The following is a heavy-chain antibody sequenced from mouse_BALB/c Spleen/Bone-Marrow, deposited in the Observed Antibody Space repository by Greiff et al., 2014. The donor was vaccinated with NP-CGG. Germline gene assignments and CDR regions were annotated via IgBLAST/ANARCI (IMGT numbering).Heavy chain of an antibody. CDR2: ISDGGSYT. CDR1: GFTFSDYY. J-gene: IGHJ3*01. D-gene: IGHD2-14*01. Sequence: EVKLMESGGGLVKPGGSLKPSCAASGFTFSDYYMYWVRQTPEKRLEWVATISDGGSYTFYPDSVKGRFTISRDNAKNNLYLQMSSLKSEDTAMYYCARDGDYTYAWFAYWGQGTLVTVSA. V-gene: IGHV5-4*02. CDR3: ARDGDYTYAWFAY.